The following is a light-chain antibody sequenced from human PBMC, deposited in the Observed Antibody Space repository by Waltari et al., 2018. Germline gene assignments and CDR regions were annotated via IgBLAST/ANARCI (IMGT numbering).Light chain of an antibody. J-gene: IGLJ1*01. V-gene: IGLV2-23*01. Sequence: QSALTQPASVSGSPGQSITISCTGASADLASYNLVSWYQHHPAKAPKLMIYEAVKTPSGVAKRFYGAKSGTTASMIIAGLQADDEADYYCCSYTGSSTAYGCGSGTKVTVL. CDR3: CSYTGSSTAYG. CDR2: EAV. CDR1: SADLASYNL.